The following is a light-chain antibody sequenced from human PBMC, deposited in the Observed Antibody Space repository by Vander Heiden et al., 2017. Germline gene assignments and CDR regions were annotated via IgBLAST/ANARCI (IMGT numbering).Light chain of an antibody. CDR1: QSVSSSY. CDR2: GAS. V-gene: IGKV3-20*01. CDR3: QQDGSSQWT. J-gene: IGKJ1*01. Sequence: EIVLTQSPGTLSLSPGERATLSCRASQSVSSSYLAWYQQKPGQAPRLLIYGASSRATGIPDRFSGSGSGTDFTLTISRLEPEEFAVYYCQQDGSSQWTFGQGTKVEIK.